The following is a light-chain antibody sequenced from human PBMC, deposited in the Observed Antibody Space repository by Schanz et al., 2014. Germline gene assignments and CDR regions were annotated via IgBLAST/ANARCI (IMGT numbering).Light chain of an antibody. CDR3: QHYDVPPLT. V-gene: IGKV3-15*01. CDR1: RSISGN. J-gene: IGKJ4*01. Sequence: EIVVTQSPATLALSPGERASLSCRASRSISGNLAWYQQKPGQAPRLLIFGASTRATGIPPRFSGSGSGTDFTLTISRLEPEDFAVYYCQHYDVPPLTFGGGTKVEIK. CDR2: GAS.